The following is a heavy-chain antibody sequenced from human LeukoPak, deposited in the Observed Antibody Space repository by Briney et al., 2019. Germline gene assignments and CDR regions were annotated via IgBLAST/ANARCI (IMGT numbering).Heavy chain of an antibody. CDR3: ARTYYYGSGSYLRALDY. CDR2: ISSSSSYI. V-gene: IGHV3-21*01. Sequence: GGSLRLSCAASGFTFSSYSMNWVRQAPGKGLEWVSSISSSSSYIYYADSVKGRFTISRVNAKNSLYLQMNSLRAEDTAVYYCARTYYYGSGSYLRALDYWGQGTLVTVSS. J-gene: IGHJ4*02. CDR1: GFTFSSYS. D-gene: IGHD3-10*01.